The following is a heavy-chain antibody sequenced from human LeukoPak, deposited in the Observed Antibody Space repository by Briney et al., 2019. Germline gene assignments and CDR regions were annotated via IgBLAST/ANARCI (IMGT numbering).Heavy chain of an antibody. D-gene: IGHD6-19*01. CDR2: IRGSDGIT. CDR1: GFTFSSYA. V-gene: IGHV3-23*01. CDR3: AKRCVRGWSADAFDF. J-gene: IGHJ3*01. Sequence: GGSLRLSCAASGFTFSSYAMSWVRQAPGKGLEWVSTIRGSDGITYYADSVKGRFTISRDNSKNTLYLQMNSLRAEDTAVYYCAKRCVRGWSADAFDFWGQGTMVTVYS.